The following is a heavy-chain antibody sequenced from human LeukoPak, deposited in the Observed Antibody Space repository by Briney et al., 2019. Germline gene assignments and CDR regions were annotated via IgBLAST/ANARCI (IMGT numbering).Heavy chain of an antibody. D-gene: IGHD2-2*01. J-gene: IGHJ5*02. Sequence: GGSLRLSCAASGFTLSNYDMNWVRQAPGKGLEWVSSISTGSRYIYYTDSLRGRFTISRDDAKNTLYLQMNSLRAEDTAVYYCARADCSSSTCYLRRSWFDPWGQGTLVTVSS. CDR1: GFTLSNYD. CDR2: ISTGSRYI. V-gene: IGHV3-21*06. CDR3: ARADCSSSTCYLRRSWFDP.